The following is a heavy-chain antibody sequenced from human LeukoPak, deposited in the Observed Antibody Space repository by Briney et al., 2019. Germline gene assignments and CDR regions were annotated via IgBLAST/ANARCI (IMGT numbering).Heavy chain of an antibody. Sequence: GGSLRLSCAASGFTFSDQSMNWVRQAPGKGLEWVSSVSANSLHIFYADSVKGRFTISRDNAKNSLYLQMNNLRVEDTAVYYCVGPDSQFDCWGQGTLVTVSS. CDR3: VGPDSQFDC. D-gene: IGHD3-10*01. J-gene: IGHJ4*02. V-gene: IGHV3-21*01. CDR2: VSANSLHI. CDR1: GFTFSDQS.